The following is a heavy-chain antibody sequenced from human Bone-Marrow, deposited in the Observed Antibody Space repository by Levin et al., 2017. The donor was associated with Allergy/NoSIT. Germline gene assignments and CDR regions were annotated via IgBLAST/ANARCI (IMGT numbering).Heavy chain of an antibody. V-gene: IGHV1-2*02. CDR3: ASSTYYYDSSGYNWFDP. J-gene: IGHJ5*02. CDR2: INPSSGGT. Sequence: ASVKVSCKASGYTFTGYYMHWVRQAPGQGLEWMGWINPSSGGTNYAQKFQGRVTMTRDTSISTAYMELSRLRSDDTAVYYCASSTYYYDSSGYNWFDPWGQGTLVTVSS. CDR1: GYTFTGYY. D-gene: IGHD3-22*01.